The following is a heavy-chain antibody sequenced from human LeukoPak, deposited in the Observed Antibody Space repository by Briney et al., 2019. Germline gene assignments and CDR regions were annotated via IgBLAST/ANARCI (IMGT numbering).Heavy chain of an antibody. D-gene: IGHD6-6*01. Sequence: SETLSLTCAVYGGSFSGYYWSWIRQPPGKGLEWIGEINHSGSTNYNPSLKSRVTISVDTSKNQFSLKLSSVTAADTAVYYCARRRQQLVRRYNWFDPWGQGTLATVSS. CDR3: ARRRQQLVRRYNWFDP. V-gene: IGHV4-34*01. CDR1: GGSFSGYY. J-gene: IGHJ5*02. CDR2: INHSGST.